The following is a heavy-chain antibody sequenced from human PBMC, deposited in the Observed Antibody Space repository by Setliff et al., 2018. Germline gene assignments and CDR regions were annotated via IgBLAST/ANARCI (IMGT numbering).Heavy chain of an antibody. V-gene: IGHV4-59*11. Sequence: PSETLSLTCTVSGASLNNRYWSWIRQPPGKGLEWIGYVYYNGNTNYNSSLKSRVTISADSSKNQVSLKLTNVTTADTAVYYCARDRTAYRYGMDVWGQGTTVTVSS. CDR3: ARDRTAYRYGMDV. CDR2: VYYNGNT. CDR1: GASLNNRY. J-gene: IGHJ6*02.